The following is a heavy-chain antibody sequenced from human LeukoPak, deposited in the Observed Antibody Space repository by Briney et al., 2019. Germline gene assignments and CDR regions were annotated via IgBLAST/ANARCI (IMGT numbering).Heavy chain of an antibody. CDR1: AFTFSSHW. J-gene: IGHJ6*02. V-gene: IGHV3-7*01. Sequence: GGSLRLSCAASAFTFSSHWMSWVRQAPGKGLEWVANIKDDGSEKYYVDSVKGRFTISRDNANNSLYLQMNSLRAEDTAVYYCATYVNWVAGDVYGQGTTVSVSS. CDR2: IKDDGSEK. D-gene: IGHD1-1*01. CDR3: ATYVNWVAGDV.